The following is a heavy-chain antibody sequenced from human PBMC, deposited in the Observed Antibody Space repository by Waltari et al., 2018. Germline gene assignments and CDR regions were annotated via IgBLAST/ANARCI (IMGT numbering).Heavy chain of an antibody. CDR3: AREAIVPVAIGDY. V-gene: IGHV3-30*09. D-gene: IGHD2-2*02. CDR1: GFTFSSYG. J-gene: IGHJ4*02. CDR2: ISLDGKNK. Sequence: QVQLVESGGGVVQPGRSLRLSCAASGFTFSSYGMHWVSQAPGKGLGWVTFISLDGKNKDYADSVKGRFAISRDNSKNTLFLQMNSLRPEDTAVYYCAREAIVPVAIGDYWGQGTLVTVSS.